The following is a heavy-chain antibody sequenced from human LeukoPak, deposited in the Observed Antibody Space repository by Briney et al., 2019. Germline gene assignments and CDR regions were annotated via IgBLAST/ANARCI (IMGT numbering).Heavy chain of an antibody. V-gene: IGHV3-66*01. CDR3: ARDQGRTYDSSGHKPLGY. J-gene: IGHJ4*02. Sequence: GGSLRLSCAASGFTVSSNYMSWVRQAPGKGLEWVSVIYSGGSTYYADSVKGRFTISRDNSKSTLYLQMNSLRAEDTAVYYCARDQGRTYDSSGHKPLGYWGQGTLVTVSS. CDR1: GFTVSSNY. D-gene: IGHD3-22*01. CDR2: IYSGGST.